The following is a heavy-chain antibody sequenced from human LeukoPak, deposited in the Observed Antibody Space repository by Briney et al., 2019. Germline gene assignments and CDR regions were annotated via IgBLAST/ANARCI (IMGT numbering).Heavy chain of an antibody. CDR1: GYTFTSYD. CDR2: MNPNSGNT. D-gene: IGHD6-19*01. CDR3: ARAAYSSGWVYYYYYMDV. J-gene: IGHJ6*03. Sequence: ASVKVSCKASGYTFTSYDINWVRQATGQGLEWMGWMNPNSGNTGYAQKFQGRVTITRNTSISTAYMELSSLRSEDTAVYHCARAAYSSGWVYYYYYMDVWGKGTTVTVSS. V-gene: IGHV1-8*03.